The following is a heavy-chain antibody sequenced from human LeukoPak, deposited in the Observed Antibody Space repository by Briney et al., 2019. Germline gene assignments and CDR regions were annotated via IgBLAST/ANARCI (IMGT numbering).Heavy chain of an antibody. CDR3: ARAVAGIFIYYYYMDV. CDR1: GGSFSGYY. CDR2: INHSGST. V-gene: IGHV4-34*01. Sequence: SETLSLTCAVYGGSFSGYYWSWIRQPPGKGLEWIGEINHSGSTNYNPSLKSRVTISVDTSKNQFSLKLSSVTAADTAVYYCARAVAGIFIYYYYMDVWGKGTTVTISS. J-gene: IGHJ6*03. D-gene: IGHD6-19*01.